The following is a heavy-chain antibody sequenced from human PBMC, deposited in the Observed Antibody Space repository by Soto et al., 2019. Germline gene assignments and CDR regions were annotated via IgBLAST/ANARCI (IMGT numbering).Heavy chain of an antibody. Sequence: VQLAESGGGLVQPGGSLRLSCAASGFTVSSNYMTWVRQAPGKGLEWVSVIYSGGTTYYAESVKGRFTISRDNSKNTLYLQMNSLRAEDTAVYYCARDRHDILTGPIDYWGQGTLVTVSS. CDR3: ARDRHDILTGPIDY. D-gene: IGHD3-9*01. CDR2: IYSGGTT. V-gene: IGHV3-66*01. CDR1: GFTVSSNY. J-gene: IGHJ4*02.